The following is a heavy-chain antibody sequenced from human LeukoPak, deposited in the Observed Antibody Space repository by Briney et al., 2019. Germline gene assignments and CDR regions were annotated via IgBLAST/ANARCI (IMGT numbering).Heavy chain of an antibody. Sequence: GGSLRLSCAASGFTFSSYAMSWVRQAPGKGLEWVANIKQDGSEKYYVDSVKGRFTISRDNAKNSLYLQMNSLRAEDTAVYYCARPRDTVNAFDIWGQGTMVTVSS. CDR3: ARPRDTVNAFDI. D-gene: IGHD4-11*01. J-gene: IGHJ3*02. V-gene: IGHV3-7*01. CDR1: GFTFSSYA. CDR2: IKQDGSEK.